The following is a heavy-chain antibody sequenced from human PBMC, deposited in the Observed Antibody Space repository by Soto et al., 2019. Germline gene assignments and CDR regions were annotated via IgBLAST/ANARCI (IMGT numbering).Heavy chain of an antibody. Sequence: QVQLQESGPGLVKPSETLSLTCTVSGGSISSYYWSWIRQPPGQGLEWIGYIYYSGRTNYNPSLKSRVTITVDTSKNQFSLKLSSVTAADTAVYYCARSWGFALDYWGQGTLVTVSS. J-gene: IGHJ4*02. CDR1: GGSISSYY. CDR2: IYYSGRT. D-gene: IGHD3-10*01. V-gene: IGHV4-59*01. CDR3: ARSWGFALDY.